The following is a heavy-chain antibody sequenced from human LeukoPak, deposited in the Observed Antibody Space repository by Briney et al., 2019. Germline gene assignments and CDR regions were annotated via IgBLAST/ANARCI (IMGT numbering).Heavy chain of an antibody. Sequence: SETLSLTCTVSGGSISSYYWSWIRQPPGKGLEWIGHIYNSGSTNYNPSLKSRVTILVDTSKNQFSLKLSSVTAADTAVYYCARVPQWPPGLFDYWGQGTLVTVSS. J-gene: IGHJ4*02. CDR3: ARVPQWPPGLFDY. V-gene: IGHV4-59*01. CDR1: GGSISSYY. CDR2: IYNSGST. D-gene: IGHD6-19*01.